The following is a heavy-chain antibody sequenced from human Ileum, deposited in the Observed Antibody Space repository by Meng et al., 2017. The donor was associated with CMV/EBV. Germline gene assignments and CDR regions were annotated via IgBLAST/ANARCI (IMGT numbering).Heavy chain of an antibody. CDR1: GYTFTSYG. Sequence: ASVKVSCKASGYTFTSYGINWVRQAPGQGLEWMGWISAYNGNTNYAQKLQGRVTMTTDTSTSTAYMELRSLRSDDTAVYYCARGLRRYCSSISCLNWLDPWGQGTLVTVSS. V-gene: IGHV1-18*01. D-gene: IGHD2-2*01. CDR3: ARGLRRYCSSISCLNWLDP. CDR2: ISAYNGNT. J-gene: IGHJ5*02.